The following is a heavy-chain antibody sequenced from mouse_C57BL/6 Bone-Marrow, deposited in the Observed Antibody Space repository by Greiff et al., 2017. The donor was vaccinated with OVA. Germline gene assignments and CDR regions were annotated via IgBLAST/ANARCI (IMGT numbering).Heavy chain of an antibody. V-gene: IGHV1-53*01. Sequence: VHVKQPGTELVKPGASVKLSCKASGYTFTSYWMHWVKQRPGQGLEWIGNINPSNGGTNYNEKFKSKATLTVDKSSSTAYMQLSSLTSEDSAVYYCARYLIGWSFAYWGQGTLVTVSA. CDR1: GYTFTSYW. J-gene: IGHJ3*01. CDR3: ARYLIGWSFAY. D-gene: IGHD2-10*02. CDR2: INPSNGGT.